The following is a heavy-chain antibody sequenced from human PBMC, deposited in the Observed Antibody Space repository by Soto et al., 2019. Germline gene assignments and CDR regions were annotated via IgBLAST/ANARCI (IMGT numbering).Heavy chain of an antibody. J-gene: IGHJ4*02. V-gene: IGHV4-4*02. CDR2: IYRTGST. D-gene: IGHD1-7*01. CDR1: GGSFTSNNW. CDR3: ASRDPGTSVDY. Sequence: PSGTLSLTCAVSGGSFTSNNWWTWVRQPPGQGLEWIGEIYRTGSTNYNPSLKSRVTISLDKSENQFSLKVTSLTAADTAVYYCASRDPGTSVDYWGQGTLVTAPQ.